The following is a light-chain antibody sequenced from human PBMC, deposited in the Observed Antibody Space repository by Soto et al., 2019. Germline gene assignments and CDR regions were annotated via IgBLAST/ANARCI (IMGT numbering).Light chain of an antibody. J-gene: IGKJ5*01. Sequence: DIVMTQSPDSLAVSLGERATINCKSSQSVLYSSDNKNYLTWYQQKPGQPPKLLIYWASTRESGVPDRFSGSGSGTDFTLTISSLQADDVAVYYCQQYYSIPITFGQGTRLEI. V-gene: IGKV4-1*01. CDR3: QQYYSIPIT. CDR1: QSVLYSSDNKNY. CDR2: WAS.